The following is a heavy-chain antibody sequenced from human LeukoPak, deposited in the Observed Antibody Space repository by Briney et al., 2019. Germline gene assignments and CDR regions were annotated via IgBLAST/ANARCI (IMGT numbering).Heavy chain of an antibody. Sequence: PGGSLRLSCAASEFTFSSYSMNWVRQAPGKGLEWVSYITNSGNSKSYADSVKGRFTISRDNTKNSLYLQMNGLRAEDTAVYYCAGGQIFGVVYDYWGQGTLVTVSS. CDR3: AGGQIFGVVYDY. V-gene: IGHV3-48*01. CDR2: ITNSGNSK. D-gene: IGHD3-3*01. CDR1: EFTFSSYS. J-gene: IGHJ4*02.